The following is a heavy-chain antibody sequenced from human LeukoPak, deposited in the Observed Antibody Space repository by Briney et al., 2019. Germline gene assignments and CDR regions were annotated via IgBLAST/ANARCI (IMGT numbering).Heavy chain of an antibody. D-gene: IGHD3-10*01. CDR1: GYTFTSYY. CDR3: ARTLWFGELLGWFDP. Sequence: ASVKVSCKASGYTFTSYYMHWVRQAPGQGLEWMGWISAYNGNTNYAQKLQGRVTMTTDTSTSTAYMELRSLRSDDTAVYYCARTLWFGELLGWFDPWGQGTLVTVSS. CDR2: ISAYNGNT. J-gene: IGHJ5*02. V-gene: IGHV1-18*04.